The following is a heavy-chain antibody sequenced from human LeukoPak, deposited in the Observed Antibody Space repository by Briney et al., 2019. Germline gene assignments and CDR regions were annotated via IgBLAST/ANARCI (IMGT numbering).Heavy chain of an antibody. CDR1: GGSISGYY. J-gene: IGHJ3*02. V-gene: IGHV3-23*01. Sequence: ETLSLTCTVSGGSISGYYWSWVRQAPGKGLEWVSAISGSGGSTYYADSVKGRFTISRDSSKNTLYLQMNSLRAEDTAVYYCAKSRGIVGATTGAFDIWGQGTMVTVSS. CDR3: AKSRGIVGATTGAFDI. CDR2: ISGSGGST. D-gene: IGHD1-26*01.